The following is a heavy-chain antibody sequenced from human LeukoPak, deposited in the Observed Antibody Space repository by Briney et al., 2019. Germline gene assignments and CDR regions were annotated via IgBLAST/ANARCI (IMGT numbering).Heavy chain of an antibody. J-gene: IGHJ3*01. Sequence: GASVKVSCKASGYTFTSYYMHWVRQAPGQGLEWMGGIIPIFGTAHYAQKFQGRVTITADESTSTAYMELSSLRSEDTAVYYCARGGIVAAGIINNHDAFDVWGLGTMVTVSS. CDR1: GYTFTSYY. D-gene: IGHD6-13*01. CDR3: ARGGIVAAGIINNHDAFDV. V-gene: IGHV1-69*13. CDR2: IIPIFGTA.